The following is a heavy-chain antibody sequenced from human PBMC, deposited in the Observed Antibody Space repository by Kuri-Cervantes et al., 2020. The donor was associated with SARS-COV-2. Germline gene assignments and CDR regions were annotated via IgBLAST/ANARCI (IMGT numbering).Heavy chain of an antibody. Sequence: GESLKISCAASGFTFSSYGMHWVRQAPGKGLEWVSSISSSSSYIYYADSVKGRFTISRDNAKNSLYLQMNSLRAEDTAVYYCARDGYSYYYYYYMDVWGKGTTVTVSS. D-gene: IGHD5-18*01. CDR1: GFTFSSYG. V-gene: IGHV3-21*01. J-gene: IGHJ6*03. CDR3: ARDGYSYYYYYYMDV. CDR2: ISSSSSYI.